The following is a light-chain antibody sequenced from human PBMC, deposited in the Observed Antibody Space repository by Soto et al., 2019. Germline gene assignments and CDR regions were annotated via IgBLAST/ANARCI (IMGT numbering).Light chain of an antibody. J-gene: IGKJ1*01. CDR2: GAS. CDR3: QQYGSSTWT. V-gene: IGKV3-20*01. CDR1: QSVSSSY. Sequence: EIVLTQSTGTLSLSPGERATLSCRASQSVSSSYLAWYQQKPGQAPRLLIYGASSRATGIPDRFSGSGSGTDFTLTISRLEPEDFAVYSCQQYGSSTWTFGQGTKV.